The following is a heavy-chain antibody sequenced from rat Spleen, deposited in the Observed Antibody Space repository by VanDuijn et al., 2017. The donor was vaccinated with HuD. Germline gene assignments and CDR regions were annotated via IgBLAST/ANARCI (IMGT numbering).Heavy chain of an antibody. CDR3: ATHWGRAYFDY. CDR1: GFTFSDYY. V-gene: IGHV5-7*01. J-gene: IGHJ2*01. D-gene: IGHD3-5*01. Sequence: EVQLVESGGGLVQPGRSLKLSCAASGFTFSDYYMAWVRQAPTKGLEWVATISYDDSRTYYRDSVKGRFTISSDNAKNTVNLQMDSLRSEDTATYSCATHWGRAYFDYWGQGVMVAVSS. CDR2: ISYDDSRT.